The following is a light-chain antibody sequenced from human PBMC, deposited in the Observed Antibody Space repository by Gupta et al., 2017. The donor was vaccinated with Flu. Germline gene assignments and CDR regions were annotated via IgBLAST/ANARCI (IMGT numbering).Light chain of an antibody. CDR3: QQNGIPPEA. V-gene: IGKV3-20*01. J-gene: IGKJ2*01. CDR2: GAS. Sequence: ETATLACETSQSVINNQLAWYQQRPGQAPRLLIYGASSRATGIPDRFSGSGSGTDFTLTIIRLEPEDFALYYCQQNGIPPEAFGQGTKLEIK. CDR1: QSVINNQ.